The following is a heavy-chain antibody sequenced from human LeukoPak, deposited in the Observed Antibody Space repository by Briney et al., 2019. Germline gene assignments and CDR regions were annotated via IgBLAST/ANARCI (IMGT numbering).Heavy chain of an antibody. J-gene: IGHJ4*02. V-gene: IGHV5-51*01. Sequence: GESLKISCKGSGYSFSSYWIGWVRHMPGKGLEWMGIIFPGDSDARYSPSFQGQVTISADKSISTASLQWSSLKASDTAMYYCARRGYSYDYFDYWGQGTLVTVSS. CDR2: IFPGDSDA. CDR3: ARRGYSYDYFDY. D-gene: IGHD5-18*01. CDR1: GYSFSSYW.